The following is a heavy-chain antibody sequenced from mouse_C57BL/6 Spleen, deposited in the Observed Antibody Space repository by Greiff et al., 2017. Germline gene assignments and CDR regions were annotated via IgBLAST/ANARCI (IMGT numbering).Heavy chain of an antibody. V-gene: IGHV1-64*01. CDR2: IHPNSGST. CDR1: GYTFTSYW. J-gene: IGHJ2*01. D-gene: IGHD1-1*01. CDR3: AREGVLLRSFDY. Sequence: QVHVKQPGAELVKPGASVKLSCKASGYTFTSYWMHWVKQRPGQGLEWIGMIHPNSGSTNYNEKFKSKATLTVDKSSSTAYMQLSSLTSEDSAVYYCAREGVLLRSFDYWGQGTTLTVSS.